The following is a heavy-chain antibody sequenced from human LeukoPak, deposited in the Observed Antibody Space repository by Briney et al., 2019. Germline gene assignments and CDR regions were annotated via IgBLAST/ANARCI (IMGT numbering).Heavy chain of an antibody. J-gene: IGHJ5*02. CDR2: ISSGSTI. Sequence: PGGSLRLSCAASGFTFSSYEMNWVRQAPGKGLEWVSYISSGSTIYDADSVKGRFTISRDNAKNSLYLQMNSLRAEDTAVYYCARYGDPYSSGWLGFDPWGQGTLVTVSS. CDR1: GFTFSSYE. CDR3: ARYGDPYSSGWLGFDP. V-gene: IGHV3-48*03. D-gene: IGHD6-19*01.